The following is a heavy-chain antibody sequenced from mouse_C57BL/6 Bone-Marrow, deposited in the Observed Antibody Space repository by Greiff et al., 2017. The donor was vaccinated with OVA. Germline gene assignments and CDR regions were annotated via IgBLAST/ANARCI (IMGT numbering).Heavy chain of an antibody. V-gene: IGHV1-77*01. D-gene: IGHD6-2*01. CDR2: IGPGSGST. J-gene: IGHJ2*01. CDR1: GYTFTDYY. CDR3: PLSLREGYFDY. Sequence: VQLQQSGAELVKPGASVKISCKASGYTFTDYYINWVKQRPGQGLEWIGKIGPGSGSTYYNEKFKGKATLTADKSSSTAYMQLSSLTSEDSAVYVCPLSLREGYFDYWGQGTTLTVSS.